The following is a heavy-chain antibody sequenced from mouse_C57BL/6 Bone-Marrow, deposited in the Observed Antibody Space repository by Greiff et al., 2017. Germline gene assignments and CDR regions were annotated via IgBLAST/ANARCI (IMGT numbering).Heavy chain of an antibody. CDR1: GYTFTSYG. CDR2: IYPRSGNT. V-gene: IGHV1-81*01. D-gene: IGHD1-1*01. J-gene: IGHJ2*01. Sequence: VQLQQSGAELARPGASVKLSCKASGYTFTSYGISWVKQRTGQGLEWIGEIYPRSGNTYYNEKFKGKAKLTADKSSSTAYMELRSLTSDDSAVYFCARLLLRFYYFDYWGQGTTLTVSS. CDR3: ARLLLRFYYFDY.